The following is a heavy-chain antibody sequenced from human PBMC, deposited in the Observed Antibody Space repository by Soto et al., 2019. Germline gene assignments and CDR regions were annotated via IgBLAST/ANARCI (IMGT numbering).Heavy chain of an antibody. V-gene: IGHV3-30-3*01. Sequence: QVQLVESGGGVVQPGRSLRLSCAASGFTFSSYAMHWVRQAPGKGLEWVAVISYDGSNKYYADSVKGRFTISRDNSKNTLYLQMNSLRAEDTAVYYCARDRRYGCNPPSIDYWGQGTLVTVSS. CDR1: GFTFSSYA. D-gene: IGHD4-17*01. CDR3: ARDRRYGCNPPSIDY. CDR2: ISYDGSNK. J-gene: IGHJ4*02.